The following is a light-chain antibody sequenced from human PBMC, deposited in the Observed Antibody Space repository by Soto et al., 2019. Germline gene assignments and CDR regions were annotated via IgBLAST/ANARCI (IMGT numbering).Light chain of an antibody. V-gene: IGKV1-5*03. CDR1: QSINTW. CDR3: QQYQTFSRT. Sequence: DIQMTQSPSTLSASIGDRIIITCRASQSINTWLAWYQQKPGEAPKLLFYDGSTLARGVPSKFSGSGSDTEFTLTISRLQPDDFATFYCQQYQTFSRTFGQGTKVEV. J-gene: IGKJ1*01. CDR2: DGS.